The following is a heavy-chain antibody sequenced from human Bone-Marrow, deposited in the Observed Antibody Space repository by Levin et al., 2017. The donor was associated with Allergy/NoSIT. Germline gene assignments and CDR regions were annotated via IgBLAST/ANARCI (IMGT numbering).Heavy chain of an antibody. D-gene: IGHD5-12*01. Sequence: SETLSLTCTVSGGSISSGDYYWSWIRQPPGKGLEWIGYIYYSGSTYYNSSLKSRVTISVDTSKNQFSLKLSSVTAADTAVYYCATSGATSPRGYYYYMDGWGKGTTVTVSS. J-gene: IGHJ6*03. CDR1: GGSISSGDYY. CDR2: IYYSGST. V-gene: IGHV4-30-4*01. CDR3: ATSGATSPRGYYYYMDG.